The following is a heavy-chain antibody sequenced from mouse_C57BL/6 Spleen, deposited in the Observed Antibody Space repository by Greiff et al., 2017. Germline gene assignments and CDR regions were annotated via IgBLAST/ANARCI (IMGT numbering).Heavy chain of an antibody. V-gene: IGHV1-7*01. CDR3: ARTTTVVATEDY. J-gene: IGHJ2*01. Sequence: VQLQQSGAELAKPGASVKLSCKASGYTFTSYWMHWVKQRPGQGLEWLGYINPSSGYTTYNQKFTDKATLTADNSSSPAYMQLSSLSYEESAVYYCARTTTVVATEDYWGQGTTLTVSS. CDR2: INPSSGYT. D-gene: IGHD1-1*01. CDR1: GYTFTSYW.